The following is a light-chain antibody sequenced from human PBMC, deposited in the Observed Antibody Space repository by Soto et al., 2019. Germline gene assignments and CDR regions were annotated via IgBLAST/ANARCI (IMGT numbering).Light chain of an antibody. CDR3: VQFAHFPRT. J-gene: IGKJ1*01. CDR2: QVS. V-gene: IGKV2-24*01. CDR1: QSLVYSDGNTY. Sequence: DTVLTQTPLSSPVTLGQPASISCRSSQSLVYSDGNTYLSWLQQRPSQPPRLLIYQVSNRFSGVPDRFSGRGAGTDFTLTISRVEADDVGVYFCVQFAHFPRTFGQGTKVEI.